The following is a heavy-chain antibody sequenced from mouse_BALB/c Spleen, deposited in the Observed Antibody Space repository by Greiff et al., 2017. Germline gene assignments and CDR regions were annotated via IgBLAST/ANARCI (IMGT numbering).Heavy chain of an antibody. CDR2: ISSGGST. CDR3: ARGGNYDYYAMDY. J-gene: IGHJ4*01. D-gene: IGHD2-1*01. Sequence: DVHLVESGGGLVKPGGSLKLSCAASGFTFSSYAMSWVRQTPEKRLEWVASISSGGSTYYPDSVKGRFTISRDNARNILYLQMSSLRSEDTAMYYCARGGNYDYYAMDYWGQGTSVTVSS. CDR1: GFTFSSYA. V-gene: IGHV5-6-5*01.